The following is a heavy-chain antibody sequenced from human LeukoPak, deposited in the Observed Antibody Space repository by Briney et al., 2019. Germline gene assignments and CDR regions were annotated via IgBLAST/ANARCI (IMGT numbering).Heavy chain of an antibody. V-gene: IGHV4-59*01. CDR3: ARAPGATDWFDP. D-gene: IGHD1-1*01. CDR2: IYYSGST. CDR1: GGSISSYY. Sequence: SETLSLTCTVSGGSISSYYWSWIRQPPGKGLEWIGYIYYSGSTNYNPSLKSRVTISVDTSKNQFSLKLSSVTAADTAVYYCARAPGATDWFDPWGQGTLVTVSS. J-gene: IGHJ5*02.